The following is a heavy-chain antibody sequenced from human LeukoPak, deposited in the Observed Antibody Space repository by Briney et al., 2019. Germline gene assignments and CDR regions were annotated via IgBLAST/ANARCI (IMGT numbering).Heavy chain of an antibody. CDR2: IYYSGST. D-gene: IGHD3-10*01. V-gene: IGHV4-59*01. CDR1: GGSISSYC. CDR3: ARAEITMVRGVTYYYYGMDV. J-gene: IGHJ6*02. Sequence: SETLSLTCTVSGGSISSYCWSWIRQPPGKGLEWIGYIYYSGSTNYNPSLKSRVTISVDTSKNQFSLKLSSVTAADTAVYYCARAEITMVRGVTYYYYGMDVWGQGTTVTVSS.